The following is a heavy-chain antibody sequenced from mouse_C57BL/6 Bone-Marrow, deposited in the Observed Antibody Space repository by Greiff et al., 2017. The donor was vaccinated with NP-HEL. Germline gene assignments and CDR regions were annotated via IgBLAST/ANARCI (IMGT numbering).Heavy chain of an antibody. Sequence: VQLQQSGAELVKPGASVKMSCKASGYTFTSYWITWVKQRPGQGLEWLGDIYPGSGSNNYNEKFKSKATLTVDQSSSTAYMQLSSLTFEDSAVYYCARGITTVVAKGDYWGQGTTLTVSS. CDR3: ARGITTVVAKGDY. V-gene: IGHV1-55*01. CDR1: GYTFTSYW. CDR2: IYPGSGSN. D-gene: IGHD1-1*01. J-gene: IGHJ2*01.